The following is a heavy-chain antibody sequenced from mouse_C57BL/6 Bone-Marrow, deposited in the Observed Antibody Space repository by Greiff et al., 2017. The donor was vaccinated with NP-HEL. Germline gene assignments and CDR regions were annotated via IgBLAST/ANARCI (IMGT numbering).Heavy chain of an antibody. CDR2: IYPRSGNT. V-gene: IGHV1-81*01. J-gene: IGHJ1*03. CDR1: GYTFTSYG. D-gene: IGHD2-3*01. CDR3: ARGPGYYVGYFDV. Sequence: VMLVESGAELARPGASVKLSCKASGYTFTSYGISWVKQRTGQGLEWIGEIYPRSGNTYYNEKFKGKATLTADKSSSTAYMELRSLTSEDSAVYFCARGPGYYVGYFDVWGTGTTVTVSS.